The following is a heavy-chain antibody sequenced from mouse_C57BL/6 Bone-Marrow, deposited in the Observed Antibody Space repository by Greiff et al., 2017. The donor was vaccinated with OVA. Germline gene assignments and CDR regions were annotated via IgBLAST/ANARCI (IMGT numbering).Heavy chain of an antibody. Sequence: EVQLQQSGGGLVKPGGSLKLSCAASGFTFSSYAMSWVRQTPEKRLEWVATISDGGSYTYYPDNVKGRFTISRDNAKNNLYLQMSHLKSEDTAMYYCARDPGEDYYAMDYWGQGTSVTVSS. J-gene: IGHJ4*01. V-gene: IGHV5-4*01. CDR1: GFTFSSYA. CDR3: ARDPGEDYYAMDY. CDR2: ISDGGSYT. D-gene: IGHD2-13*01.